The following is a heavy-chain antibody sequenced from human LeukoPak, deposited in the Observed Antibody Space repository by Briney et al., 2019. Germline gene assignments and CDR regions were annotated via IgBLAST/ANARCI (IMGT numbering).Heavy chain of an antibody. CDR2: ISGSGGST. J-gene: IGHJ4*02. V-gene: IGHV3-23*01. Sequence: QTGGSLRLSCAASGFTFSSYAMSWVRQAPGKGLEWVSAISGSGGSTYYADSVKGRFTISRDNSKNTLYLQMNSLRAEDTAVYYCAKDRGVYGDYEPYGFDYWGQGTLVTVSS. D-gene: IGHD4-17*01. CDR3: AKDRGVYGDYEPYGFDY. CDR1: GFTFSSYA.